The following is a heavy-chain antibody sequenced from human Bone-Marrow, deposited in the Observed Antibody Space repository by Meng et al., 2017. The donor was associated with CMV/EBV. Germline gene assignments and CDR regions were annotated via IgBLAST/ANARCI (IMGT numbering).Heavy chain of an antibody. Sequence: GESLKISCVASGFTFSNYAVHWVRQAPGKGLEWVAVISYDGSHKYYADSVKGRFTISRDNSKNTLYLQMYSLRAEDTALYYCASAYEGTGWGQGTLVTVSS. CDR2: ISYDGSHK. D-gene: IGHD3-22*01. CDR3: ASAYEGTG. V-gene: IGHV3-30*04. CDR1: GFTFSNYA. J-gene: IGHJ4*02.